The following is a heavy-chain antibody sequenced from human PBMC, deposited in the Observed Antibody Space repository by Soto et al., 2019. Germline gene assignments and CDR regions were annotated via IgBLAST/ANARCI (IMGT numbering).Heavy chain of an antibody. CDR2: INAGNGNT. V-gene: IGHV1-3*01. CDR1: GYSFSSYA. CDR3: ARARYCTNGVCNNWFDP. Sequence: ASVKVSWKAAGYSFSSYAMHWVRQAPGQRLEWMGWINAGNGNTKYSQKFQGRVTITRDTSASTAYMELSSLRSEDTAVYYCARARYCTNGVCNNWFDPWGQGTLVTVSS. J-gene: IGHJ5*02. D-gene: IGHD2-8*01.